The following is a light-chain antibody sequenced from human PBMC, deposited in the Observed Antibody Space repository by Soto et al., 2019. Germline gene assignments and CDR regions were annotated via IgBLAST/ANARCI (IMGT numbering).Light chain of an antibody. Sequence: QSVLTQPASVSGSPGQSSTISCTGTSSDVGGYNYVSWYQQHPGKAPKLMIYDVSNRPSGVSNRFSDSKSGNTASLTISGLQAEDEADYYCSSYTSSSTYVFGTGTKVTV. CDR1: SSDVGGYNY. CDR3: SSYTSSSTYV. V-gene: IGLV2-14*01. CDR2: DVS. J-gene: IGLJ1*01.